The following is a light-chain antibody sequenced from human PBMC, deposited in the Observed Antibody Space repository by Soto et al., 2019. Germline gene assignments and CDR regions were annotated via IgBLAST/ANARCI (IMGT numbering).Light chain of an antibody. CDR2: EAA. V-gene: IGKV1-5*03. Sequence: DIQMTQSPSTLSASVGDRVTITCRASQNINWYLAWYQQKPGKAPKLLISEAAGLPRGVPSRFSGSGSGTEFTLTISSLQPDDFATYYCQQYNTYWTFGQGTKVDIK. CDR3: QQYNTYWT. J-gene: IGKJ1*01. CDR1: QNINWY.